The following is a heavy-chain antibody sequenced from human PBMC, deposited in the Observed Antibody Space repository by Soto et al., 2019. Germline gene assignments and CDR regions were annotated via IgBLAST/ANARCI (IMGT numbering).Heavy chain of an antibody. D-gene: IGHD5-18*01. CDR3: ARSRLDGSYGRFDY. CDR1: GGSISSGDYY. V-gene: IGHV4-30-4*01. CDR2: IYYSGST. J-gene: IGHJ4*02. Sequence: SETLSLTCTVSGGSISSGDYYWSWIRQPPGKGLEWIGYIYYSGSTYYNPSLKSRVTISVDTSKSQFSLKLSSVTAADTAVYYCARSRLDGSYGRFDYWGQGTLVTVSS.